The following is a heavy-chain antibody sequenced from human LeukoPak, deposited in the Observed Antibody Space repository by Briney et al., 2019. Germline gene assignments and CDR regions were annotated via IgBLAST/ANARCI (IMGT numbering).Heavy chain of an antibody. CDR2: IYHSGST. V-gene: IGHV4-4*02. Sequence: KPSETLSLTCAVSGGSISRSKWWSWVRQPPGKGLEWIGEIYHSGSTNYNPSLKSRVTISVDKSKNQFSLKMSSVTAADTAVYYCARGSGSGTFDYWGQGSLVTVSA. CDR3: ARGSGSGTFDY. D-gene: IGHD3-10*01. CDR1: GGSISRSKW. J-gene: IGHJ4*02.